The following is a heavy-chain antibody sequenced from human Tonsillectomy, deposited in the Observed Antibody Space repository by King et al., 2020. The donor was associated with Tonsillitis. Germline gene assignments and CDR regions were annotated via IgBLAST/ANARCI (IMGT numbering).Heavy chain of an antibody. CDR1: GFSFNNAW. CDR2: VKSKRYGGSK. D-gene: IGHD7-27*01. V-gene: IGHV3-15*01. J-gene: IGHJ4*02. CDR3: TAYATGLLSAGGP. Sequence: VQLVESGGGVVKPGGSLRLSCACSGFSFNNAWLSWERPAPGKGAEWGGRVKSKRYGGSKNYSAPVKGRFTISRDDSKTTLYLQTNSLKTEDTAVYYRTAYATGLLSAGGPWGQGTLVTVSS.